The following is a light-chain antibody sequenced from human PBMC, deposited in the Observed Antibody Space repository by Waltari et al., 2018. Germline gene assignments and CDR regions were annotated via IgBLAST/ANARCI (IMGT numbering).Light chain of an antibody. CDR1: GTDDGDDYY. V-gene: IGLV2-14*03. CDR3: SSYTSSSTLV. CDR2: DVS. J-gene: IGLJ2*01. Sequence: SALTHPSSVSWPPSSSITISSTCAGTDDGDDYYVLWYQQHPGKARKLMIYDVSNRPSGVSSRFSGSKSGNTASLTISGLQAEDDADYYCSSYTSSSTLVFGGGTKVTVL.